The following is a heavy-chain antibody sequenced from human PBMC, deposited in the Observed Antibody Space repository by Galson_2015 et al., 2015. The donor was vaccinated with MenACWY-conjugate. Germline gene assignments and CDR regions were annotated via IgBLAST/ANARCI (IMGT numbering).Heavy chain of an antibody. CDR1: GYTFSSYA. CDR2: VDTGNGKT. Sequence: SVKVSCKASGYTFSSYAIHWVRQAPGHSLEWMGWVDTGNGKTKYSPKFQGRVTISRDTSASTVYMELSSLTSEDTAVYYCTRISTYTNSPQYGYWGQGALVTVSS. CDR3: TRISTYTNSPQYGY. D-gene: IGHD2-8*01. J-gene: IGHJ4*02. V-gene: IGHV1-3*04.